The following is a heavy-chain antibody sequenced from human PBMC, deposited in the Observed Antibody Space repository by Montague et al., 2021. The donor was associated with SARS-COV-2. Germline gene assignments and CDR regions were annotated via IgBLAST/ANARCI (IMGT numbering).Heavy chain of an antibody. CDR1: GGSISSYY. V-gene: IGHV4-59*13. CDR2: IFHSGIT. CDR3: ARTEYNWNDWFDP. D-gene: IGHD1-20*01. Sequence: SETLSLTCSVSGGSISSYYWSWIRQSPGKGLEWIGYIFHSGITDYNPSLKSRVTISVDMSKNRFSLQLNSVTAAASAVYYCARTEYNWNDWFDPWGQGTLVTVSS. J-gene: IGHJ5*02.